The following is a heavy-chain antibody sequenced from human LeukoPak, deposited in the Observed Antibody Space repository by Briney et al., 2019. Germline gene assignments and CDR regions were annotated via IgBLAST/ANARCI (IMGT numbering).Heavy chain of an antibody. J-gene: IGHJ3*02. V-gene: IGHV4-34*01. CDR3: AREGGDI. D-gene: IGHD3-16*01. CDR2: INHSEST. CDR1: GGSFSAYY. Sequence: SETLSLTCAVCGGSFSAYYWSWIRQPPGKGLEWIAEINHSESTNFNPSLKSRVTISVDTSKNQFALKLGYVTGADTAVYYCAREGGDIWGQGTMVTVSS.